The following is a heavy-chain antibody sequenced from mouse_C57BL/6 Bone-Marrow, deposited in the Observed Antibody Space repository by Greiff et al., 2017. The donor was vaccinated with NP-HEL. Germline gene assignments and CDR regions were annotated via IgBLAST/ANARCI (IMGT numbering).Heavy chain of an antibody. CDR2: ISDGGSYT. J-gene: IGHJ1*03. CDR3: ARDVGGTGYFDV. Sequence: DVMLVESGGGLVKPGGSLKLSCAASGFTFSSYAMSWVRQTPDKRLEWVATISDGGSYTYYPDNVKGRFTISRDNAKNNLYLQMSHLKSEDTAMYYCARDVGGTGYFDVWGTGTTVTVSS. CDR1: GFTFSSYA. D-gene: IGHD3-3*01. V-gene: IGHV5-4*01.